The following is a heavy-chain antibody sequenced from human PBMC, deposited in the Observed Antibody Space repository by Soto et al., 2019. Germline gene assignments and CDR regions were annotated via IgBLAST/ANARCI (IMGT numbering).Heavy chain of an antibody. J-gene: IGHJ6*02. CDR2: IQSKGGCGTG. CDR1: GFSFSPAW. V-gene: IGHV3-15*07. D-gene: IGHD6-13*01. CDR3: IWQPPFYSVMAV. Sequence: EVQLVESGGGLVTPGGSLTLACAASGFSFSPAWMNWVRQAPGKGLEWVGLIQSKGGCGTGDYAAAVKGRFIISRNDSNNTIYLQMNSLNPEDTALYYCIWQPPFYSVMAVWGQGTTVTVSS.